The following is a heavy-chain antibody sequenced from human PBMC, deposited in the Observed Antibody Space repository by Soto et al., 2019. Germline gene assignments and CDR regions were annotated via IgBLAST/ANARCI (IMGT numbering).Heavy chain of an antibody. J-gene: IGHJ5*02. CDR3: ARQEVLLDATWFDP. Sequence: PGGSLGLSCAASGVTFSSYPMSWVGQAPGKGLEWGSAISGSGGSTYYADSVKGRFTTSRDNSNNTLYLQMKRLRAEDTAVSYCARQEVLLDATWFDPWGDGT. D-gene: IGHD2-15*01. V-gene: IGHV3-23*01. CDR1: GVTFSSYP. CDR2: ISGSGGST.